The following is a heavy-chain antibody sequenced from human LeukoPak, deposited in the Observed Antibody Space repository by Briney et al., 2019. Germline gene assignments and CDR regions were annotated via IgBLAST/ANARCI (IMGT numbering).Heavy chain of an antibody. CDR1: GGTFSSYA. V-gene: IGHV1-69*05. Sequence: SVKVSCKASGGTFSSYAISWVRQAPGQGLEWMGGIIPIFGTANYAQKFQGRVTITTDESTSTAYMELSSLRSEDTAVYYCARDLSYGVSSSSAGLNWGQGTLVTVSS. CDR3: ARDLSYGVSSSSAGLN. D-gene: IGHD6-6*01. J-gene: IGHJ4*02. CDR2: IIPIFGTA.